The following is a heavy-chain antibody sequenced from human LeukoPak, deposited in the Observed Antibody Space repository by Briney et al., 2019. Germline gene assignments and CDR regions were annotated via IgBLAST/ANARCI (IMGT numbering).Heavy chain of an antibody. Sequence: SGTLSLTCAVSGGSISSSNWWSWVRQPPGKGLEWIGEIYHSGRTNYNPSLKSRVTISVDKSKNQFSLKLSSVTAADTAVYYCARDGPDDGYCSGGSCYFSWFDPWGQGTLVTVSS. CDR2: IYHSGRT. J-gene: IGHJ5*02. D-gene: IGHD2-15*01. CDR3: ARDGPDDGYCSGGSCYFSWFDP. CDR1: GGSISSSNW. V-gene: IGHV4-4*02.